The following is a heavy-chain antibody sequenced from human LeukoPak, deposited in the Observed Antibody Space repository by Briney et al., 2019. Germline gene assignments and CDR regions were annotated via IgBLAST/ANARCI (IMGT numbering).Heavy chain of an antibody. D-gene: IGHD3-10*01. CDR3: AKEFYYGSGNYYPTFDY. Sequence: GGSLRLSCAACGFTFTTYAMRWVRQAPGKGLEGVSDISGRGGNTYYADSVKGRFNISRDNSKNTLYLQMNSLRAEDTAVYYCAKEFYYGSGNYYPTFDYWGQGTLVTVSS. V-gene: IGHV3-23*01. J-gene: IGHJ4*02. CDR1: GFTFTTYA. CDR2: ISGRGGNT.